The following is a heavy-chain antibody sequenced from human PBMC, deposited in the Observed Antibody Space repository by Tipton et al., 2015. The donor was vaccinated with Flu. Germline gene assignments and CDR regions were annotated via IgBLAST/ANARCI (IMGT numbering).Heavy chain of an antibody. J-gene: IGHJ6*02. CDR3: ARDQGFGGGMTYDYYAMDV. Sequence: TLSLTCTVSRGSISSGGAYWSWIRQHPGKGLEWIGCIYYSGSSYYNPSLKSRITMSVDTSKNQFSLKLNSATAADTAVYYCARDQGFGGGMTYDYYAMDVWGQGTTVAVSS. CDR2: IYYSGSS. CDR1: RGSISSGGAY. V-gene: IGHV4-31*03. D-gene: IGHD3-10*01.